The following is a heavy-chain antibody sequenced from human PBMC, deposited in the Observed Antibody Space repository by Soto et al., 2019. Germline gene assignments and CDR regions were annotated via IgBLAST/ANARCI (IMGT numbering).Heavy chain of an antibody. CDR1: GGAFSSYA. V-gene: IGHV1-69*13. CDR2: IIPIFGTA. Sequence: SVKVSCTASGGAFSSYAISWVRQAPGQGLEWMGGIIPIFGTANYAQKFQGRVTITADESTSTAYMELSSLRSEDTAVYYCVGAGLGYYFDYWGQGTLVTVPS. J-gene: IGHJ4*02. CDR3: VGAGLGYYFDY. D-gene: IGHD3-16*01.